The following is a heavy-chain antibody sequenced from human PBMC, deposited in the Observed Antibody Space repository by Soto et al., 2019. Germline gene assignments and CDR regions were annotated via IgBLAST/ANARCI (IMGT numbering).Heavy chain of an antibody. J-gene: IGHJ6*02. D-gene: IGHD2-15*01. CDR2: IRSKAYGGTT. CDR3: TREWCSGGSCYSGRQYYSYYYGMDV. V-gene: IGHV3-49*03. CDR1: GFTFGDYA. Sequence: GVLRLSCTASGFTFGDYAMSWFRQAPGKGLEWVGFIRSKAYGGTTEYAASVKGRFTISRDDSKSIAYLQMNSLKTEDTAVYYCTREWCSGGSCYSGRQYYSYYYGMDVWGQATTVTVSS.